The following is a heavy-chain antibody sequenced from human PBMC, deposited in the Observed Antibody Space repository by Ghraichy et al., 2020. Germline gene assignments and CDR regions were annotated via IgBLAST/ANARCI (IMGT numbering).Heavy chain of an antibody. D-gene: IGHD2-8*01. J-gene: IGHJ6*02. V-gene: IGHV3-23*01. CDR3: ATYKTSEAQDIVLMVYAFGMDV. CDR1: GFTFISYA. CDR2: ISGSGGST. Sequence: GESLNISCAASGFTFISYAMSWVRQAPGKGLEWVSAISGSGGSTYYADSVKGRFTISRDNSKNTLYLQMNSLRAEDTAVYYCATYKTSEAQDIVLMVYAFGMDVWGQGTKVTVSS.